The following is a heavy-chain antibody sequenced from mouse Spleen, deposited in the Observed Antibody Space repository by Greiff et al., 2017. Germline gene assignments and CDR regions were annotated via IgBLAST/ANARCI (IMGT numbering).Heavy chain of an antibody. D-gene: IGHD1-1*01. CDR3: APLLRGFDY. CDR1: GYAFSSSW. J-gene: IGHJ2*01. V-gene: IGHV1-82*01. Sequence: QVQLQQSGPELVKPGASVKISCKASGYAFSSSWMNWVKQRPGKGLEWIGRIYPGDGDTNYNGKFKGKATLTADKSSSTAYMQLSSLTSEDSAVYFCAPLLRGFDYWGQGTTLTVSS. CDR2: IYPGDGDT.